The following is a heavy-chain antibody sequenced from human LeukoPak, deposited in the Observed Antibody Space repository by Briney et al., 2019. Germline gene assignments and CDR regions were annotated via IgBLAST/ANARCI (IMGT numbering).Heavy chain of an antibody. D-gene: IGHD2-21*01. V-gene: IGHV3-74*01. J-gene: IGHJ4*02. Sequence: AGGSLRLSCVASGFTFSSYWMHWVRQAPGKGLVWASRIDSDGRRTTSASYAESVKGRFTISRDNARNTLYLQMNNLRAEDTAVYYCARDVWGDRDSYFDRWGQGTLVTVSS. CDR2: IDSDGRRTTSA. CDR3: ARDVWGDRDSYFDR. CDR1: GFTFSSYW.